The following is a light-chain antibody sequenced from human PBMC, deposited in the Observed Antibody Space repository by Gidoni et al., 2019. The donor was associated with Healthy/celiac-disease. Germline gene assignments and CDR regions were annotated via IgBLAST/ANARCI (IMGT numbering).Light chain of an antibody. Sequence: QSALTQPASVSGSSGQSITISCTGTSSDVGSYNLVSWYQQTPGKAPKLMIYEGSKRPSGVSNRFSGSKSGNTASLTISGLQAEDEADYYCCSYAGSSTLYVFGTGTKVTVL. CDR3: CSYAGSSTLYV. V-gene: IGLV2-23*01. CDR1: SSDVGSYNL. CDR2: EGS. J-gene: IGLJ1*01.